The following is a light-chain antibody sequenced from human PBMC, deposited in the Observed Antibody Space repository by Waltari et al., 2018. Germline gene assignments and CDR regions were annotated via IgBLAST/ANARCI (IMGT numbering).Light chain of an antibody. J-gene: IGKJ3*01. CDR1: QSVSSNY. Sequence: EIVLTQSPGTLSLSPGEDATLSCRASQSVSSNYLTWYQQKPGQAPRLLIYGASSRATGIPDRFSGSGSGTDFTLTISRLEPEDFAVYYCQQYGSSPLTFGPGTKVDIK. CDR2: GAS. CDR3: QQYGSSPLT. V-gene: IGKV3-20*01.